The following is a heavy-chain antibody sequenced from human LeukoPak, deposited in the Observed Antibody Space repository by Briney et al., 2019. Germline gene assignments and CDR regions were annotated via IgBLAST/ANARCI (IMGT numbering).Heavy chain of an antibody. CDR2: MSTDGSLQ. J-gene: IGHJ5*02. V-gene: IGHV3-30*17. CDR3: GRQVAPGQWLVNL. Sequence: RGALRLSCVASGFAFSNYAIHWVRRPPGKGLEWVAVMSTDGSLQYYANSVKGRFTISRDNYKSTLFLQMNSLSAADTAVYYCGRQVAPGQWLVNLWGQGTLVTVSS. CDR1: GFAFSNYA. D-gene: IGHD6-19*01.